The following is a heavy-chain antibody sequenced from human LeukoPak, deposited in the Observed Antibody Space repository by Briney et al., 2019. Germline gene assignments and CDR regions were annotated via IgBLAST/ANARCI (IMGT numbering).Heavy chain of an antibody. CDR1: GVSISDYY. CDR2: IYYSGST. D-gene: IGHD4-23*01. CDR3: ARHRGGNSGWDY. V-gene: IGHV4-59*08. Sequence: PAETLSLTCPVSGVSISDYYVSWIRQPPGKGLQWIGYIYYSGSTNYNPSLKSRVTISVDTSKNQFSLTLSSVTAADTAVYYCARHRGGNSGWDYWGQGTLVTVSS. J-gene: IGHJ4*02.